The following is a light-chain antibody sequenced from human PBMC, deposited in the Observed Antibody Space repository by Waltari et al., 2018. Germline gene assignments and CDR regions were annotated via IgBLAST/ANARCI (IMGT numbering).Light chain of an antibody. CDR3: QQYNGYFTWT. Sequence: DVQMTQSPSTLSASVGDRVTITCRASQNIRDWLAWYQQRPGKAPRLLIYGASTLQTGVPARFSGSGSGTEFTLTINSLQSDDFATYYCQQYNGYFTWTFGQGTKVEIK. CDR2: GAS. CDR1: QNIRDW. J-gene: IGKJ1*01. V-gene: IGKV1-5*01.